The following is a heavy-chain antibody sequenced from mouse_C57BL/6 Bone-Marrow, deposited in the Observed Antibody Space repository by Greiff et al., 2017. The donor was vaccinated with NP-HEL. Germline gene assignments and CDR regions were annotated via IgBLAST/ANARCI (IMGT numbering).Heavy chain of an antibody. CDR3: TYICYGCDGFAI. J-gene: IGHJ3*01. V-gene: IGHV1-61*01. CDR2: LYPSDSAP. Sequence: QVQLQQPGAELVRPGSSVKLSCKASGFTFTSYWLDWVHHSPGPGLAWIGTLYPSDSAPHYNQKFKDKATLTVDKASSTAYMQLSSLTSEDSAVYYCTYICYGCDGFAIWGQGTLVTVSA. CDR1: GFTFTSYW. D-gene: IGHD2-2*01.